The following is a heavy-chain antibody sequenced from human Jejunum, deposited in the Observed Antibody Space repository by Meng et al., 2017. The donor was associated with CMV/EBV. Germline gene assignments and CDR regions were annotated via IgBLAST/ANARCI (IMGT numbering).Heavy chain of an antibody. V-gene: IGHV5-51*01. CDR1: W. D-gene: IGHD3-16*01. J-gene: IGHJ3*02. Sequence: WIGWVRQMPGKGLEWMGSIYPSDSDTKYSPSFQGQVTFSADKSNATAYLQWTSLKASDTAMYFCARIAGDFYDYVVSGQNVLDIWGQGTMVTVSS. CDR2: IYPSDSDT. CDR3: ARIAGDFYDYVVSGQNVLDI.